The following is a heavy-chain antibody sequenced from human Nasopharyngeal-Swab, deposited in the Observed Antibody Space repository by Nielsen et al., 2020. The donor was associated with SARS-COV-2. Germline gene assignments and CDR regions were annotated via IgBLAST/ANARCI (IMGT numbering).Heavy chain of an antibody. J-gene: IGHJ6*03. CDR2: IYSGGST. D-gene: IGHD5-18*01. CDR1: GFTVSSNY. CDR3: ARDHSYGSRYYYYYYMDV. Sequence: GESLKISCAASGFTVSSNYMSWVRQAPGKGLEWVSVIYSGGSTYYADSMKGRFTISRDNSKNTLYLQMNSLRAEDTAVYYCARDHSYGSRYYYYYYMDVWGKGTTVTVSS. V-gene: IGHV3-66*02.